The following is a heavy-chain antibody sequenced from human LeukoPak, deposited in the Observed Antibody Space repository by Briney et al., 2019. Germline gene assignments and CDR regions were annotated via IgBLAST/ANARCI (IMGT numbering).Heavy chain of an antibody. CDR2: IYCSGST. J-gene: IGHJ4*02. V-gene: IGHV4-31*03. Sequence: SEALSLTCTVSGGSISSGGYFWSWIRQHPGKGLEWIGYIYCSGSTYYNPSLKSRLTISLDTSKNQFSLKLSSVTAADTAVYYCARVSYDSSGYGVFAYWGQGTLVTVSS. CDR3: ARVSYDSSGYGVFAY. D-gene: IGHD3-22*01. CDR1: GGSISSGGYF.